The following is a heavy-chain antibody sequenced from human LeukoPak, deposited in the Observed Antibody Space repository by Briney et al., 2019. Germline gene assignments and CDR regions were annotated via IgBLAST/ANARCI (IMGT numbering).Heavy chain of an antibody. CDR2: FDSENNKM. V-gene: IGHV1-24*01. D-gene: IGHD6-19*01. CDR1: EYSLSDLS. Sequence: ASVKVSCKISEYSLSDLSIHWVREAPGEGLEWMGGFDSENNKMVYSQKFKGRVTITEDTSADTAYMEVTSLRSEDTAVYFCATDRVYRSSGRSWGFFDYWGQGTLVIVSS. J-gene: IGHJ4*02. CDR3: ATDRVYRSSGRSWGFFDY.